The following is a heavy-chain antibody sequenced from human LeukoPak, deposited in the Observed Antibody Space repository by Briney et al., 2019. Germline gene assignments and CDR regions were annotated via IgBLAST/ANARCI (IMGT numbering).Heavy chain of an antibody. CDR2: IYYSGST. CDR3: ARGPQDYDSSGYGGRDAFDI. V-gene: IGHV4-39*07. J-gene: IGHJ3*02. D-gene: IGHD3-22*01. CDR1: GGSISSSSYY. Sequence: PSETLSLTCTVSGGSISSSSYYWGWIRQPPGKGLEWIGSIYYSGSTYYNPSLKSRVTISVDTSKNQFSLKLSSVTAADTAVYYCARGPQDYDSSGYGGRDAFDIWGQGTMVTVSS.